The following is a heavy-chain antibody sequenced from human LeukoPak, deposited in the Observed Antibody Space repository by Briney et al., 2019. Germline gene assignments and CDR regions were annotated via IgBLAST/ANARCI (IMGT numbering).Heavy chain of an antibody. V-gene: IGHV3-23*01. Sequence: GGSLRLSCAASGFTFTASAMHWVRQAPGKGLEWVSVISGSGGFTFYADSVKGRFTISRDNSKNTLYLQMNSLRVEDTAVYYCARASYSSGWYSWFDPWGQGTLVTVSS. CDR3: ARASYSSGWYSWFDP. D-gene: IGHD6-19*01. J-gene: IGHJ5*02. CDR1: GFTFTASA. CDR2: ISGSGGFT.